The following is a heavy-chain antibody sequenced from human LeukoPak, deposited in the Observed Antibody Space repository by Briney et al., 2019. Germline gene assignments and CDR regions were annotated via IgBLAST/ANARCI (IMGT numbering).Heavy chain of an antibody. J-gene: IGHJ6*03. Sequence: GGSLRLSCAASGFTFSSYWMHWVRQAPGKGLVWVSRIKSDGSSTSYADSVKGRFTISRENAKNTLYLQMNSLRAEDTAVYYCAKANYYYDSSGYIHYMDVWGKGTTVTVSS. V-gene: IGHV3-74*01. CDR2: IKSDGSST. CDR1: GFTFSSYW. CDR3: AKANYYYDSSGYIHYMDV. D-gene: IGHD3-22*01.